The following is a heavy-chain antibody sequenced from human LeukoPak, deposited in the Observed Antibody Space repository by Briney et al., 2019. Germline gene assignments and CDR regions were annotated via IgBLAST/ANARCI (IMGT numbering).Heavy chain of an antibody. CDR2: IIPIFGTA. CDR1: GGTFSSYA. J-gene: IGHJ6*03. D-gene: IGHD3-10*01. CDR3: ARYYYGSGSYPNWDYYYYMDV. Sequence: ASVRVSCKASGGTFSSYAISWVRQAPGQGLEWVGGIIPIFGTANYAQTFQGRVTITADESTSTAYMELSSLRSEDTAVYYCARYYYGSGSYPNWDYYYYMDVWGKGTTVTVSS. V-gene: IGHV1-69*13.